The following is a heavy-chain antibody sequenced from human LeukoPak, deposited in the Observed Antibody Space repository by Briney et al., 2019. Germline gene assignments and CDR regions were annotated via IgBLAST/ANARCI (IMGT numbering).Heavy chain of an antibody. Sequence: GGSLRLSCAASGFTFSSYAMSWVRQAPGKGLEWVSVISGSGGSTLYADSVKGRFTISRDNSKNTLYLQMNSVRAEDTAVYYCAKMTTISDWYFDHWGRGTLVTVSS. CDR3: AKMTTISDWYFDH. CDR1: GFTFSSYA. CDR2: ISGSGGST. J-gene: IGHJ2*01. V-gene: IGHV3-23*01. D-gene: IGHD5-24*01.